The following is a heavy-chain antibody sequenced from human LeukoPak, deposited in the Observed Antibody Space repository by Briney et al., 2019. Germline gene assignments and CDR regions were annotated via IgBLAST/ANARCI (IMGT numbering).Heavy chain of an antibody. V-gene: IGHV4-59*12. J-gene: IGHJ4*02. CDR3: ARIMITFGGVIVPHPYYFDY. CDR2: IYYSGST. D-gene: IGHD3-16*02. CDR1: GGSISSYY. Sequence: SETLSLTCTVSGGSISSYYWSWIRQPPGKGLEWIGYIYYSGSTNYNPSLKSRVTISVDTSKNQFSLKLSSVTAADTAVYYCARIMITFGGVIVPHPYYFDYWGQGTLVPVSS.